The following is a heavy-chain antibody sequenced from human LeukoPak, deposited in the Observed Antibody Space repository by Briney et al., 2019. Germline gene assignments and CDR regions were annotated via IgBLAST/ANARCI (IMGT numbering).Heavy chain of an antibody. J-gene: IGHJ3*01. V-gene: IGHV3-23*01. CDR1: GFTFSSYA. Sequence: GGSLRLSCAASGFTFSSYAMSWVRQAPGKGLEWVSAISGSGGSTYYADSVKGRFTFSRDNSKNTLYLQMNSLRAEDTAIYYCAKVRKGVGAFDLWGQGTMVTVSS. CDR2: ISGSGGST. CDR3: AKVRKGVGAFDL. D-gene: IGHD3-16*01.